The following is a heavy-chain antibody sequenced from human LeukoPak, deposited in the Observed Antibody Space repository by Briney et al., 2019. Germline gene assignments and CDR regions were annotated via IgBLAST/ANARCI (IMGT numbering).Heavy chain of an antibody. Sequence: HPSETLSLTCTVSGGSISSYYWSWIRQPPGKGLEWIGYIYYSGSTNYNPSLKSRVTISVDTSKNQFSLKLSSVTAADTAVYYCASSPVSTWGDHPTVDWGXGTLVTVSS. CDR2: IYYSGST. V-gene: IGHV4-59*01. CDR1: GGSISSYY. D-gene: IGHD2-21*02. CDR3: ASSPVSTWGDHPTVD. J-gene: IGHJ4*01.